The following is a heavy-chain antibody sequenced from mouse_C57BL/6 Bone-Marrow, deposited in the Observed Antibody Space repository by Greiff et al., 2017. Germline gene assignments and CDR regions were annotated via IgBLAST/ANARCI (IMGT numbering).Heavy chain of an antibody. D-gene: IGHD2-4*01. CDR3: AREDDYGSAWFAY. Sequence: EVQLQQSGPVLVKPGASVKMSCKASGYTFTDYYMNWVKQSHGKSLEWIGVINPYNGGTSYNQKFKGKATLTVDKSSSTAFMELNSLKSEDSAVYYCAREDDYGSAWFAYWGQETLVTVSA. J-gene: IGHJ3*01. CDR2: INPYNGGT. V-gene: IGHV1-19*01. CDR1: GYTFTDYY.